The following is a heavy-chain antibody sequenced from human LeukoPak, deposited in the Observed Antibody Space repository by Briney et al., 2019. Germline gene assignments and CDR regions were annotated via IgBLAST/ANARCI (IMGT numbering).Heavy chain of an antibody. CDR3: AREFAAYGEMYPFDY. CDR1: GFTFSSYS. J-gene: IGHJ4*02. D-gene: IGHD2-2*01. CDR2: ISSSSSYI. Sequence: GGSLRLSCAASGFTFSSYSMNWVRQAPGKGLEWVSSISSSSSYIYYADSVKGRFTISRDNAKNSLYLQMNSLRAEDTAVYYCAREFAAYGEMYPFDYWGQGTPVTVSS. V-gene: IGHV3-21*01.